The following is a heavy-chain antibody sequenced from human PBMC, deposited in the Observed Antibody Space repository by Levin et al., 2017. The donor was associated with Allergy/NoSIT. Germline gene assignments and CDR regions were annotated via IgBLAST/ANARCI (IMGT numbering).Heavy chain of an antibody. CDR2: ISSSSIYI. Sequence: GESLKISCAASVFTFSSYNMNWVRQAPGKGLEWISSISSSSIYIYYADSVKGRFTISRDNAKNSLYLQMNSLRAEDTAVYFCARERVEPNTFTYYYYGMDGWGLGTTVTVSS. CDR1: VFTFSSYN. D-gene: IGHD2/OR15-2a*01. V-gene: IGHV3-21*01. CDR3: ARERVEPNTFTYYYYGMDG. J-gene: IGHJ6*02.